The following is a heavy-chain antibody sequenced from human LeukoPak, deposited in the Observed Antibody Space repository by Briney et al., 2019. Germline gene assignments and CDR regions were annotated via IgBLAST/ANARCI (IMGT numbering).Heavy chain of an antibody. CDR2: IYYSGST. D-gene: IGHD3-9*01. CDR3: ARVSWFPGSSYYYMDV. V-gene: IGHV4-59*01. Sequence: SETLSLACTVSGGSISSYYWSWIRQPPGKGLEWIGYIYYSGSTNYNPSLKSRVTISVDTSKTQFSLKLSSVTAADTAVYYCARVSWFPGSSYYYMDVWDKGTTVTVSS. J-gene: IGHJ6*03. CDR1: GGSISSYY.